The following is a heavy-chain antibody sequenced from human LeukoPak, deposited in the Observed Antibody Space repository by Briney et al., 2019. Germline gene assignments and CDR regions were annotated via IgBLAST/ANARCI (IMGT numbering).Heavy chain of an antibody. CDR3: ARGVDYYDAFDI. CDR1: GYIFTSYG. D-gene: IGHD1-26*01. CDR2: MNPNSGNT. Sequence: SVTVSCKASGYIFTSYGITWVRQAPGQGLEWMGWMNPNSGNTGYAQKFQGRVTITRNTSISTAYMELSSLRSEDTAVYYCARGVDYYDAFDIWGQGTMVTVSS. V-gene: IGHV1-8*03. J-gene: IGHJ3*02.